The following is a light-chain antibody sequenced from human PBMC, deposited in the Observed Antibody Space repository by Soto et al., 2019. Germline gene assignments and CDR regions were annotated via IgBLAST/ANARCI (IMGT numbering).Light chain of an antibody. V-gene: IGLV2-8*01. CDR3: SSYAGSNNWV. J-gene: IGLJ3*02. CDR1: SSDVGGYNY. Sequence: QSALTQPPSASGSPGQSVTISCTGTSSDVGGYNYVSWYQQHPGKAPNLMIYEVSKRPSGVPDRFFGSKSGNTASLTVSGLQAEDEADYYCSSYAGSNNWVFGGGTKLTVL. CDR2: EVS.